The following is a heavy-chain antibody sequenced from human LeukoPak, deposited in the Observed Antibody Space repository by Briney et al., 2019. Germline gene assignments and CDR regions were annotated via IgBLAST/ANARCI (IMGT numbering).Heavy chain of an antibody. V-gene: IGHV3-9*01. CDR2: ISWNSGSI. Sequence: GGSLRLSCAASGFTFDDYAMHWVRQAPGKGLEWVSGISWNSGSIGYADSVKGRFTISRDNAKNSLYLQMNSLRAEDTAVYYCARGERGDFWSGPTDYWGQGTLVTVSS. D-gene: IGHD3-3*01. CDR1: GFTFDDYA. CDR3: ARGERGDFWSGPTDY. J-gene: IGHJ4*02.